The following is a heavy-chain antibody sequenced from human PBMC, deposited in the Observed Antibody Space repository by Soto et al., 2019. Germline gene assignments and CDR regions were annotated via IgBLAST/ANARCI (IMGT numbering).Heavy chain of an antibody. CDR3: ARSRSGAVADSFDF. J-gene: IGHJ4*02. V-gene: IGHV3-30*04. CDR1: GFSFSRYA. D-gene: IGHD3-10*01. CDR2: ISKDGSHK. Sequence: QVQVVESGGGMVEPGRSLRLSCAASGFSFSRYAIHWVRQAPGKGLEWVAVISKDGSHKYYLESVKGRFTISSDKSKNILSLHMNSLTNEDTAVYYCARSRSGAVADSFDFWGQGTLVTVSS.